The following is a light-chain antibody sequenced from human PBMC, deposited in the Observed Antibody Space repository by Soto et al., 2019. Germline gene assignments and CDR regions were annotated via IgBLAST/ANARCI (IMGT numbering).Light chain of an antibody. V-gene: IGKV3-15*01. CDR3: QQYNNWPLT. Sequence: EIVMTQSPATLSVSPGERATLSCRASQSVSSNLAWYQQKPGQAPRLLIYGASTRATGIPARFSGSGSGTEFTLTISSLQSEDFAVYYCQQYNNWPLTFGKGPRWIS. J-gene: IGKJ1*01. CDR2: GAS. CDR1: QSVSSN.